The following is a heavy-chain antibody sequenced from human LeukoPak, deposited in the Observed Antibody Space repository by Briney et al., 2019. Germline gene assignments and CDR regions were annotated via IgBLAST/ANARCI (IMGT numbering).Heavy chain of an antibody. J-gene: IGHJ3*02. V-gene: IGHV4-59*01. CDR1: GGSISSSY. Sequence: SETLSLTCTVSGGSISSSYWTWIRQPPGKGLEWIGYIYYSGSTNYNPSLKSRVTISVDTSKNQFSLKLSSVTAADTAVYYCASGGSAFDIWGQGTMVTVSS. CDR2: IYYSGST. CDR3: ASGGSAFDI. D-gene: IGHD3-3*01.